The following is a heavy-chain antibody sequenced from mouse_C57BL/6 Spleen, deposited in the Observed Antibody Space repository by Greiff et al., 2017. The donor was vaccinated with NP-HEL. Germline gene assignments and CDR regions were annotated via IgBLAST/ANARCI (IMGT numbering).Heavy chain of an antibody. V-gene: IGHV1-26*01. CDR3: ARGGIGDY. CDR2: INPNNGGT. D-gene: IGHD2-14*01. CDR1: GYTFTDYY. J-gene: IGHJ2*01. Sequence: PLPHSRPALVKPGASVKISCKASGYTFTDYYMNCVKQRHGKRLEWIGDINPNNGGTSYNQKFKGKATLTVDKSSSTAYMELRSLTSEDSAVYYCARGGIGDYWGQGTTLTVSS.